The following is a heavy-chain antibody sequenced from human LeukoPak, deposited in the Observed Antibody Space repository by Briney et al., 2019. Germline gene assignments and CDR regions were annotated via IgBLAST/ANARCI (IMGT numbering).Heavy chain of an antibody. CDR1: GFTFSSYS. D-gene: IGHD3-22*01. V-gene: IGHV3-21*01. CDR2: ISSSSSYI. J-gene: IGHJ4*02. CDR3: ARGHDSSGYSH. Sequence: GGSLRLSCAASGFTFSSYSMNWVRQAPGKGLEWVSSISSSSSYIYYADSVKGRFTFSRDNAKNSLYLQMNSLRAEDTAVYYCARGHDSSGYSHWGQGTLVTVSS.